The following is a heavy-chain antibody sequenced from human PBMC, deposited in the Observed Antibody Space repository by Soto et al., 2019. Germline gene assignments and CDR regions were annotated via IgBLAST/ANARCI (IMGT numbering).Heavy chain of an antibody. Sequence: ASVKVSCKASGGTFSSYTISWVRQAPGQGLEWMGRIIPILGIANYAQKFQGRVTITADKSTSTAYMELSSLRSEDTAVYYCARDGVAVAGTWWFDPWGQGTLVTVSS. J-gene: IGHJ5*02. D-gene: IGHD6-19*01. CDR1: GGTFSSYT. CDR2: IIPILGIA. V-gene: IGHV1-69*04. CDR3: ARDGVAVAGTWWFDP.